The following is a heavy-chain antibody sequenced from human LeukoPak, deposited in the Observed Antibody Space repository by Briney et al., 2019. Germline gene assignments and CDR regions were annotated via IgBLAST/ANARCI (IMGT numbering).Heavy chain of an antibody. J-gene: IGHJ4*02. D-gene: IGHD5-24*01. CDR1: GGSISSYY. V-gene: IGHV4-59*01. CDR3: ARAAAGGGYNSDY. CDR2: IYYSGST. Sequence: SETPSLTCTVSGGSISSYYWSWIRQPPGKGLEWIGYIYYSGSTNYNPSLKSRVTISVDTSKNQFSLKLSSVTAADTAVYYCARAAAGGGYNSDYWGQGTLVTVSS.